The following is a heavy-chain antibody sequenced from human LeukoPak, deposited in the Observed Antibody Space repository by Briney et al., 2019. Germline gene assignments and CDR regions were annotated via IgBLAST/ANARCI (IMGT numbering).Heavy chain of an antibody. V-gene: IGHV3-64*04. CDR2: ISRNGDTT. CDR3: AREVLGLSSSWYALY. CDR1: GFTFSTFP. D-gene: IGHD6-13*01. J-gene: IGHJ4*02. Sequence: PGGSLRLSCSASGFTFSTFPMHWVRQAPGKGLEYFSAISRNGDTTYYADSVKGRFTISRDNSKNTLYLQMNSLRAEDTAVYYCAREVLGLSSSWYALYWGQGTLVTVSS.